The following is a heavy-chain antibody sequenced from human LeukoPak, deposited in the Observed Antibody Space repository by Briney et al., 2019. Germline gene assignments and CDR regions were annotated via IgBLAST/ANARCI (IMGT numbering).Heavy chain of an antibody. Sequence: ASVKVSCKVSGYTRTELSMHWVRQAPGKGLEWMGGFDPEDGETIYAQKFQGRVAMTEDTSTDTAYMELSSLRSEDTAVYYCATSFIARVPVAFDIWGQGTMVTVSS. J-gene: IGHJ3*02. D-gene: IGHD2-8*02. CDR2: FDPEDGET. CDR3: ATSFIARVPVAFDI. V-gene: IGHV1-24*01. CDR1: GYTRTELS.